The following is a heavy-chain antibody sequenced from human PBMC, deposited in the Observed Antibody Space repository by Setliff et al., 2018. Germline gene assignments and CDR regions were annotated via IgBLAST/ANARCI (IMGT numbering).Heavy chain of an antibody. V-gene: IGHV3-15*01. J-gene: IGHJ5*02. Sequence: GGSLRLSCAVSGITFKNAWMTWVRQSPGKGLEWVGRIKSKSEGEARDYAALVKGRFTISRDDSKQIVYLQMNSLKIEDTAVYYCSTGPRDSRNYLNWIGHWGQGALVTVSS. CDR2: IKSKSEGEAR. D-gene: IGHD3-22*01. CDR1: GITFKNAW. CDR3: STGPRDSRNYLNWIGH.